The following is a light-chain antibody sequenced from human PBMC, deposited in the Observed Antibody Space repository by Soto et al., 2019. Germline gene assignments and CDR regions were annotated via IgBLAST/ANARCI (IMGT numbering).Light chain of an antibody. J-gene: IGLJ1*01. CDR3: SSYTSSSTYV. V-gene: IGLV2-18*02. CDR1: SSEVGSYNR. Sequence: QSVLTQPPSVSGSPGQSVTISCTGTSSEVGSYNRVSWYQQPPGTAPKLMIYEVSNRPPGVPDRFSGSKSGNTASLTISGLQAEDEADYYCSSYTSSSTYVFGTGTKVTVL. CDR2: EVS.